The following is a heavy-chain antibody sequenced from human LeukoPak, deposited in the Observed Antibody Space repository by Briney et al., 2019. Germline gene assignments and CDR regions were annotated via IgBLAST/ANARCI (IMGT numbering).Heavy chain of an antibody. CDR2: INPNSGGT. D-gene: IGHD2-8*01. CDR3: AREDIVLMVYAIDGAFDI. V-gene: IGHV1-2*02. Sequence: ASVKVSCKASGYTFTGYYMHWVRQAPGQGREWMGWINPNSGGTNYAQKFQGRVTMTRDTSISTAYMELSRLRSDDTAVYYCAREDIVLMVYAIDGAFDIWGQGTMVTVSS. CDR1: GYTFTGYY. J-gene: IGHJ3*02.